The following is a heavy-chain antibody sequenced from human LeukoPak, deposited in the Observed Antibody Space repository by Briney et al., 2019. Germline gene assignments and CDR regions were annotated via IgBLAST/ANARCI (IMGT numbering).Heavy chain of an antibody. Sequence: PSETLSLTCAVYGGSFSGYYWSWIRQPPGKGLEWIGEINHSGSTNYNPSLKSRVTISVDTSKNQFSLKLSSVTAADTAVYYCAYGPDNCSSTSCYPDAFDYWGQGTLVTVSS. CDR2: INHSGST. CDR3: AYGPDNCSSTSCYPDAFDY. V-gene: IGHV4-34*01. CDR1: GGSFSGYY. D-gene: IGHD2-2*01. J-gene: IGHJ4*02.